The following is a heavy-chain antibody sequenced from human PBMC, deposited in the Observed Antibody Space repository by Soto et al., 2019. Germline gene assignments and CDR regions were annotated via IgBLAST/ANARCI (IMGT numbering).Heavy chain of an antibody. V-gene: IGHV1-18*01. J-gene: IGHJ6*02. Sequence: QVQLVQSGAAVREPGASVTVSCKASGYTFTNYGISWVRQAPGQGLEWIGWISAYNGKIDYAQKVQGRVTLTTDTSTCIAFMELRRLRSDDTAVYYCARETIPQINYYGTDVWGQGTTVTVSS. D-gene: IGHD3-3*01. CDR2: ISAYNGKI. CDR3: ARETIPQINYYGTDV. CDR1: GYTFTNYG.